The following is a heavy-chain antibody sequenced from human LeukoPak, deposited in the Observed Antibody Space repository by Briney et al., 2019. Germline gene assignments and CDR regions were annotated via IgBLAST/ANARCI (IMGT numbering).Heavy chain of an antibody. CDR1: GGSLSSNY. J-gene: IGHJ4*02. Sequence: SETLSLTCTVSGGSLSSNYWSWIRQPPGKGLEWIGYIYYSGTTNYNPFLKSRVIISVDPSKNQFSLKLNSVTAADTAVYYCARHTRLGKLDYWGQGTLVTVSS. CDR2: IYYSGTT. CDR3: ARHTRLGKLDY. D-gene: IGHD3-22*01. V-gene: IGHV4-59*08.